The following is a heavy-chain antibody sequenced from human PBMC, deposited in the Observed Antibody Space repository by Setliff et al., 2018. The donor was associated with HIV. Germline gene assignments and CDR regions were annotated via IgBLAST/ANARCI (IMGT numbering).Heavy chain of an antibody. Sequence: SETLSLTCTVSGDSITRGSYYWSWIRQPPGKGLEWIGYIYYIGNTNYNPSLKGRVTLSVDTSKNQLSLKLSSVTAADTAVYYCARGRSRYYYDGSGYYVDYWGQGTLVTVSS. V-gene: IGHV4-61*01. CDR2: IYYIGNT. J-gene: IGHJ4*02. D-gene: IGHD3-22*01. CDR1: GDSITRGSYY. CDR3: ARGRSRYYYDGSGYYVDY.